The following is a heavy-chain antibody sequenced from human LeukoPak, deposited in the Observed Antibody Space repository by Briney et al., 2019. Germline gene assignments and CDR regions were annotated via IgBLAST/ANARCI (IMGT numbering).Heavy chain of an antibody. CDR3: ARGGVWSWFDP. CDR1: GGTFSSYA. Sequence: ASVKVSCKASGGTFSSYAISWVRQATGQGLEWMGWMNPNSGNTGYAQKFQGRVTMTRNTSISTAYMELSSLRSEDTAVYYCARGGVWSWFDPWGQGTLVTVSS. J-gene: IGHJ5*02. D-gene: IGHD3-3*01. CDR2: MNPNSGNT. V-gene: IGHV1-8*02.